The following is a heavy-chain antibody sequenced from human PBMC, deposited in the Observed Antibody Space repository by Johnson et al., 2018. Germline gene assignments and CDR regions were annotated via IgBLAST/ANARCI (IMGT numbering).Heavy chain of an antibody. CDR1: GFTFSSYW. CDR2: IKQDGSEK. V-gene: IGHV3-7*01. J-gene: IGHJ6*02. CDR3: ARARGSSSWTYGMDV. D-gene: IGHD6-13*01. Sequence: VQLVESGGGLVQPGGSLRLSCAASGFTFSSYWMSWVRQAPGKGLEWVANIKQDGSEKYYVDSVKGRFTISRDNAKNSLYLQMNSLRAEDTAVYYCARARGSSSWTYGMDVWGQGTTVTVSS.